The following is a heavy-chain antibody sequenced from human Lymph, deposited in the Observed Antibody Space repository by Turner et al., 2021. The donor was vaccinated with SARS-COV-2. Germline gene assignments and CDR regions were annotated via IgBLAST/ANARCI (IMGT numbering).Heavy chain of an antibody. D-gene: IGHD3-22*01. Sequence: EVQLVESGGGLVKPGGSLRLFCASSGFTFSSYTMNWVRQAPGKGLEWISSISSSSSYIYYANSVKGRFTISRDNAKNSRYLQMNSLRAEDTAVYYCARERYDSSGSESYYFDYWGQGTLVTVSS. CDR2: ISSSSSYI. V-gene: IGHV3-21*01. J-gene: IGHJ4*02. CDR1: GFTFSSYT. CDR3: ARERYDSSGSESYYFDY.